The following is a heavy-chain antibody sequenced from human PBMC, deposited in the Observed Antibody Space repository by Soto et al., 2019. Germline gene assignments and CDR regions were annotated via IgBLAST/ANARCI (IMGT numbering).Heavy chain of an antibody. CDR2: INPSGGST. CDR1: GYTFTSYY. J-gene: IGHJ4*02. V-gene: IGHV1-46*01. Sequence: QVQLVQSGAEVKKPGASVKISCKACGYTFTSYYMHWVRQAPGQGLEWMGIINPSGGSTNYAQKLRGRVAMTRDTSTSTVYMELNSLRSEDTAVYYCARPPYPGCINAVCYPLDYWGQGTLVTVSS. D-gene: IGHD2-8*01. CDR3: ARPPYPGCINAVCYPLDY.